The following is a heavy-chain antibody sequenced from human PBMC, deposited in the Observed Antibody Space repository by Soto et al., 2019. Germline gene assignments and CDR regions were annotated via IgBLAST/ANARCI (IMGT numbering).Heavy chain of an antibody. D-gene: IGHD1-1*01. V-gene: IGHV4-34*01. Sequence: SDTLSLTCAVYGGYFSGYYWSWIRQPPRKGLEWMGEINHSGSTNYNPSLKSRVTISVDTSKNQFSLKLSSVTAADTAVYYCARGGTTGTTTGVNNWFDPWGQGTLVTVSS. CDR1: GGYFSGYY. CDR2: INHSGST. J-gene: IGHJ5*02. CDR3: ARGGTTGTTTGVNNWFDP.